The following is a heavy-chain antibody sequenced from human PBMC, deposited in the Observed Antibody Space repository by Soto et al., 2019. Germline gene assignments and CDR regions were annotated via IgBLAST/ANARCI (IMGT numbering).Heavy chain of an antibody. CDR1: GGSISSGDYS. Sequence: QVLLQESGPGLVKSSQTLSLTCTVSGGSISSGDYSWSWVRQSPGKGLEWIGHIYNSGITYYNPSLKSRVVISIDTSRNQFSLRLNSLTAADRAVYFCARGVTLFGLVSRFWFDPWGQGTVVTVSS. V-gene: IGHV4-30-4*01. J-gene: IGHJ5*02. CDR3: ARGVTLFGLVSRFWFDP. CDR2: IYNSGIT. D-gene: IGHD3-3*01.